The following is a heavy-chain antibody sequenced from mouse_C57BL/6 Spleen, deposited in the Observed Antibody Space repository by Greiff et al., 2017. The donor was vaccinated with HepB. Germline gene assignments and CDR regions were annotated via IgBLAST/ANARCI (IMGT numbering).Heavy chain of an antibody. Sequence: EVKLMESGGGLVQPKGSLKLSCAASGFTFNTYAMHWVRQAPGKGLEWVARIRSKSSNYATYYADSVKDRFTISRDDSQSMLYLQMNNLKTEDTAMDYCVRDRDYGSSAWFAYWGQGTLVTVSA. CDR1: GFTFNTYA. V-gene: IGHV10-3*01. D-gene: IGHD1-1*01. J-gene: IGHJ3*01. CDR2: IRSKSSNYAT. CDR3: VRDRDYGSSAWFAY.